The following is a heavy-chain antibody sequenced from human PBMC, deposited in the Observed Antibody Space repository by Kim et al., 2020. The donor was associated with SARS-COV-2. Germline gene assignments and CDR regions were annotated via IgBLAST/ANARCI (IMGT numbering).Heavy chain of an antibody. V-gene: IGHV3-7*03. Sequence: GGSLRLSCTASGFGFSNFWMTWVRQAPGRGLEWVANINPAGNGDYYAASVRGRFTVSRDNAKNSVFLQVNSLRAEDTAVYYCARAGVDCAGAVYWGQGSL. CDR3: ARAGVDCAGAVY. D-gene: IGHD2-21*01. CDR1: GFGFSNFW. J-gene: IGHJ4*03. CDR2: INPAGNGD.